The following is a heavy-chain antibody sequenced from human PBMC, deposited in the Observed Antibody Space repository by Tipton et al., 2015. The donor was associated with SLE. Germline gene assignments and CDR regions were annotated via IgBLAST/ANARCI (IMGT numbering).Heavy chain of an antibody. D-gene: IGHD2-15*01. CDR1: GGSISSHY. CDR2: ISYSETT. Sequence: TLSLTCTVSGGSISSHYWSWIRQPPGKGLEWIGYISYSETTNYNPSLKSRVTISLDTSKNQFSLKLRSVTAADTAVYYCAGAWQGYCSGGTCYVLDYWGQGTLVTVTS. CDR3: AGAWQGYCSGGTCYVLDY. J-gene: IGHJ4*02. V-gene: IGHV4-59*11.